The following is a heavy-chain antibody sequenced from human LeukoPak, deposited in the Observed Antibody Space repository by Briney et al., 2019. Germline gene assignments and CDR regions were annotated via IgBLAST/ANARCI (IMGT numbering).Heavy chain of an antibody. Sequence: ASVKVSCKASGYTFTSYGISWVRQAPGQGLEWMGWISAYNGNTNYAQKLQGRVTMTTDTSTSTAYMELRGLRSDDTAVYYCAKADYGDYGRHYYYYYMDVWGKGTTVTVSS. D-gene: IGHD4-17*01. CDR3: AKADYGDYGRHYYYYYMDV. CDR2: ISAYNGNT. CDR1: GYTFTSYG. J-gene: IGHJ6*03. V-gene: IGHV1-18*01.